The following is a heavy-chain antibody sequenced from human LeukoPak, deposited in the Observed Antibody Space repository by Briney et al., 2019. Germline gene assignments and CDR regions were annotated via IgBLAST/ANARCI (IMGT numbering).Heavy chain of an antibody. CDR2: INHSGST. J-gene: IGHJ3*02. D-gene: IGHD1-26*01. CDR1: GGSFSGYY. Sequence: PSETLSLTCAVYGGSFSGYYWSWIRQPPGKGLEWIGEINHSGSTNYNPSLKSRVTISVDTSKNQFSLKLSSVTAADTAVYYCAREGHIVGAIPRDDIWGQGTMVTVSS. CDR3: AREGHIVGAIPRDDI. V-gene: IGHV4-34*01.